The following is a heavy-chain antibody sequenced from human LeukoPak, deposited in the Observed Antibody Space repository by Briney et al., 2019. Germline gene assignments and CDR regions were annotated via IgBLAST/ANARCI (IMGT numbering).Heavy chain of an antibody. CDR2: IIPIFGTA. CDR3: ARGQVVPAAMLDY. Sequence: SVKVSCKASGGTFSSYAISWVRQAPGQGLEWMGGIIPIFGTANYAQKFQGRVTITTDESTSTAYMELSSLRSEDPAVYYCARGQVVPAAMLDYWGQGTLVTVSS. CDR1: GGTFSSYA. J-gene: IGHJ4*02. V-gene: IGHV1-69*05. D-gene: IGHD2-2*01.